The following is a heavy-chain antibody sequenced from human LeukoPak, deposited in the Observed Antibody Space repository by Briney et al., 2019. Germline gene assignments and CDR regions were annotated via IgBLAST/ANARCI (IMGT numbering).Heavy chain of an antibody. CDR1: GFTFSSYA. D-gene: IGHD6-13*01. CDR2: ISGSGGST. J-gene: IGHJ5*02. CDR3: AKRPGIAAAGSLNWFDP. V-gene: IGHV3-23*01. Sequence: TGGSLRLSCAASGFTFSSYAMSWVRQAPGKGLEWVSAISGSGGSTYYADSVKGRFTISRDNSKNTLYLQMNSLRAEDTAVYCCAKRPGIAAAGSLNWFDPWGQGTLVTVSS.